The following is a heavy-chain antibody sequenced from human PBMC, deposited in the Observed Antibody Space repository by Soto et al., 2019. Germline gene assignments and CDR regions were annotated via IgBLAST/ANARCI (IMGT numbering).Heavy chain of an antibody. CDR1: AGSLSGYY. J-gene: IGHJ6*02. D-gene: IGHD3-10*01. CDR3: ARARIDMVRGVVKYNMDV. Sequence: TPPPPCTVSAGSLSGYYWSWIRHPPGKGLEWIGYIYDSGSTNSRPSPQNRVTISVDTAKNQLSLKLSSVTAADTAVYYCARARIDMVRGVVKYNMDVWGQGTTVTVAS. V-gene: IGHV4-59*01. CDR2: IYDSGST.